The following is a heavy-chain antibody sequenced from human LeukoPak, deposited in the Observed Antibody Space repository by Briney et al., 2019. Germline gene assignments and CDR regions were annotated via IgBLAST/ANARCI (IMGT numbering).Heavy chain of an antibody. Sequence: SETLSLTCAVSGGSISSGGYSWSWIRQPPGKGLEWIGYIYHSGSTYYNPSLKSRVTISVDTSKNQFSLKLSSVTAADTAVYYCARVLGSGWGPWYYFDYWGQGTLVTVSS. J-gene: IGHJ4*02. CDR1: GGSISSGGYS. D-gene: IGHD6-19*01. V-gene: IGHV4-30-2*01. CDR3: ARVLGSGWGPWYYFDY. CDR2: IYHSGST.